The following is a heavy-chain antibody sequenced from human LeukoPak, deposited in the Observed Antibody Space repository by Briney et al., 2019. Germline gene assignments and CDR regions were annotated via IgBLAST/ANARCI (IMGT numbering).Heavy chain of an antibody. J-gene: IGHJ4*02. Sequence: GGSLRLSCAASGFTFSSYAMSWVRQAPGKGLELVSAIRGSGGSTYYADSVKGRFTITGDNSKNTLYLQMNSLRAEDTGVYYCARVHVGWLDYWGQGTLVTVSS. CDR1: GFTFSSYA. V-gene: IGHV3-23*01. CDR3: ARVHVGWLDY. CDR2: IRGSGGST. D-gene: IGHD2-15*01.